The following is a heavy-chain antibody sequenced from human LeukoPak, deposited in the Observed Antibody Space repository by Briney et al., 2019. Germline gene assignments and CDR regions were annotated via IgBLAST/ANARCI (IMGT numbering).Heavy chain of an antibody. V-gene: IGHV3-21*01. J-gene: IGHJ3*02. CDR2: ISSSSSYI. CDR1: GFTFSSYS. CDR3: ARVLDDYYDSSGYAFDI. D-gene: IGHD3-22*01. Sequence: GGSLRLSCAASGFTFSSYSMNWVRQAPGKGLEWVSSISSSSSYIYYADSVKGRFTISRDNAKNSLYLQMNSLRAEDTAVYYCARVLDDYYDSSGYAFDIWGQGTMVTVSS.